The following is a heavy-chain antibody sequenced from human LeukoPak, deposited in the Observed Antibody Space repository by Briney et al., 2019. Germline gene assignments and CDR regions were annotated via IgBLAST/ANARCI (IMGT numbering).Heavy chain of an antibody. CDR3: AREYSRYSGTYYDY. Sequence: GASVKVSCKASGYTFTGHFIHWVRQAPGQGLEWMGWSNPNSGDTNYAQKFQGRVTMTRDTSISTVYMELSRVRSDDTAVYYRAREYSRYSGTYYDYWGQGTLVTVSS. V-gene: IGHV1-2*02. J-gene: IGHJ4*02. CDR1: GYTFTGHF. CDR2: SNPNSGDT. D-gene: IGHD5-12*01.